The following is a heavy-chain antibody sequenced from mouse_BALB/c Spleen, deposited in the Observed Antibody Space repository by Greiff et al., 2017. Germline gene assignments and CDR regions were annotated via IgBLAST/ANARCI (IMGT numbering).Heavy chain of an antibody. D-gene: IGHD1-1*01. J-gene: IGHJ4*01. CDR3: ARRLPYYYGSSLYYAMDY. CDR1: GYTFTSYW. Sequence: QVQLQQPGAELVKPGASVKLSCKASGYTFTSYWMHWVKQRPGQGLEWIGEINPSNGRTNYNEKFKSKATLTVDKSSSTAYMQLSSLTSEDSAVYYCARRLPYYYGSSLYYAMDYWGQGTSVTVSS. CDR2: INPSNGRT. V-gene: IGHV1S81*02.